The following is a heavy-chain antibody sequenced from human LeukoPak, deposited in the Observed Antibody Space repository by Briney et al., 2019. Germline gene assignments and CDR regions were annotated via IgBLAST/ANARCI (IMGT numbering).Heavy chain of an antibody. V-gene: IGHV3-7*01. CDR3: ARGTGLVGGLYYFDY. CDR2: IKQDGSEK. Sequence: GGSLRLSCAASGFTFSSYWTSWVRQAPGKGLEWVANIKQDGSEKYYVDSVKGRFTISRDNAKNSLYLQMNSLRAEDTAVYYCARGTGLVGGLYYFDYWGQGTLVTVSS. D-gene: IGHD1-26*01. CDR1: GFTFSSYW. J-gene: IGHJ4*02.